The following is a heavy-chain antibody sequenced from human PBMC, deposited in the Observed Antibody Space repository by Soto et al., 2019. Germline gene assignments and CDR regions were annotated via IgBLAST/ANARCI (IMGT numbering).Heavy chain of an antibody. Sequence: ASVKVSCKASGYTFTNYDINWVRHATGQGLEWMGWMNPNSGNTGYAQKFQGRVTMTRDTSTSTVYMELSSLRSEDTAVYYCAREGRYYDILTPAFDYWGQGTLVTVSS. D-gene: IGHD3-9*01. CDR3: AREGRYYDILTPAFDY. CDR1: GYTFTNYD. CDR2: MNPNSGNT. V-gene: IGHV1-8*01. J-gene: IGHJ4*02.